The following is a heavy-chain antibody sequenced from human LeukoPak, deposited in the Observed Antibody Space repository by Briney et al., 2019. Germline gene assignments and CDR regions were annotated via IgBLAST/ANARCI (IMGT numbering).Heavy chain of an antibody. J-gene: IGHJ4*02. CDR3: VRDVGEWFGGLVN. D-gene: IGHD3-10*01. V-gene: IGHV3-21*01. CDR1: GFTFDDYA. CDR2: ISSSGDYT. Sequence: GGSLRLSCAASGFTFDDYAMNWVRQAPGKGLEWVLSISSSGDYTYYPDSLKGRFIVSRDNAKNSVHLQMSRLRAEDTAVYYCVRDVGEWFGGLVNWGQGTLVTVSS.